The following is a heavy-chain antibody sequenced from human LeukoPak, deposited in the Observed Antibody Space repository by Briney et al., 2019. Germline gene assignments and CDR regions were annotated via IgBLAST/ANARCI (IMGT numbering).Heavy chain of an antibody. J-gene: IGHJ3*02. CDR2: IYYSGST. CDR3: ARGTYGGNPHDAFDI. D-gene: IGHD4-23*01. CDR1: GGSISSYY. Sequence: SETLSLTCTVSGGSISSYYWSWIRQPPGKGLEWIGCIYYSGSTNYNPSLKSRVTISVDTSKNQFSLKLSSVTAADTAVYYCARGTYGGNPHDAFDIWGQGTMVTVSS. V-gene: IGHV4-59*01.